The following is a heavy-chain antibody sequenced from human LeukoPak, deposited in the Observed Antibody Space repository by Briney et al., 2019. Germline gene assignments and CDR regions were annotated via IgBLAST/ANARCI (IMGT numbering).Heavy chain of an antibody. D-gene: IGHD6-13*01. CDR1: GFTVSSNY. V-gene: IGHV3-30*18. CDR2: ISYDGSNK. J-gene: IGHJ4*02. CDR3: AKDAHLAAAGTSFDY. Sequence: TGGSLRLSCAASGFTVSSNYMSWVRQAPGKGLEWVAVISYDGSNKYYADSVKGRFTISRDNSKNTLYLQMNSLRAEDTAVYYCAKDAHLAAAGTSFDYWGQGTLVTVSS.